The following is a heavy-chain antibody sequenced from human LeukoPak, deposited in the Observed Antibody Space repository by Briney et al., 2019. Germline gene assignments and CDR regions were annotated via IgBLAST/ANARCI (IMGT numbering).Heavy chain of an antibody. CDR2: IIPIFGTA. CDR1: GGTFSSYA. Sequence: SVTVSCTASGGTFSSYAISWVRQAPGQGLEWMGGIIPIFGTANYAQKFQGRVTITADESTSTAYMELSSLRSEDTAVYYCAREKTGTVDYWGQGTLVTVSS. V-gene: IGHV1-69*13. J-gene: IGHJ4*02. D-gene: IGHD1-1*01. CDR3: AREKTGTVDY.